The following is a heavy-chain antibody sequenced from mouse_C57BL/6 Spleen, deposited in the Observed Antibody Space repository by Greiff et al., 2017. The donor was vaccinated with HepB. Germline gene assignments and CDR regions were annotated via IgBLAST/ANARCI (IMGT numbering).Heavy chain of an antibody. V-gene: IGHV3-6*01. CDR3: ARDLRGRWFAY. CDR2: ISYDGSN. CDR1: GYSITSGYY. J-gene: IGHJ3*01. Sequence: EVQLVESGPGLVKPSQSLSLTCSVTGYSITSGYYWNWIRQFPGNKLEWMGYISYDGSNNYNPSLKNRISITRDTSKNQFFLKLNSVTTEDTATYYCARDLRGRWFAYWGQGTLVTVSA.